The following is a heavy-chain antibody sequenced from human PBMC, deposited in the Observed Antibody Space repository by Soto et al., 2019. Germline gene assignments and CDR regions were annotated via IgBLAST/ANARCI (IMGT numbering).Heavy chain of an antibody. CDR3: VKGHYDSSGYYYGGDYYYYGMDV. CDR2: ISSNGGST. V-gene: IGHV3-64D*06. CDR1: GFTFSSYA. Sequence: EVQLVESGGGLVQPGGSPRLSCSASGFTFSSYAMHWVRQAPGKGLEYVSAISSNGGSTYYADSVKGRFTISRDNSKNTLYLQMSSLRAEDTAVYYCVKGHYDSSGYYYGGDYYYYGMDVWGQGTTVTVSS. J-gene: IGHJ6*02. D-gene: IGHD3-22*01.